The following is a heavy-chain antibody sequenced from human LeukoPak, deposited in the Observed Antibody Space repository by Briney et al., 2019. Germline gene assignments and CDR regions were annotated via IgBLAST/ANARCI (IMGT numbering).Heavy chain of an antibody. CDR2: FYYTGST. J-gene: IGHJ2*01. CDR3: ARGWGYFDL. V-gene: IGHV4-59*01. D-gene: IGHD6-13*01. CDR1: GXS. Sequence: SETLSLTCTVSGXSWSWIREPPGKGLEWIGYFYYTGSTNYNPSLKSRVTMSLDASKNQFSLKLSSVTAADTAMYYCARGWGYFDLWGRGTLVTVSS.